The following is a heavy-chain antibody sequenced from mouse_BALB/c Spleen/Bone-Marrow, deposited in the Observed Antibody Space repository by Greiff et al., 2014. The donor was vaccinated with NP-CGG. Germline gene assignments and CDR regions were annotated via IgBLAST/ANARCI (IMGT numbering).Heavy chain of an antibody. CDR3: ARITTATGAMDY. CDR1: GSSLTNYG. D-gene: IGHD1-2*01. J-gene: IGHJ4*01. V-gene: IGHV2-9*02. CDR2: IWADGST. Sequence: QVQLQQSGPGLVAPSQSLSITCTVSGSSLTNYGVHWVRQPPGKGLEWLGVIWADGSTNYNSALMSRLSISKDNSKSQVFFKMNSLQTDDTAMYYCARITTATGAMDYWGQGTSVTVSS.